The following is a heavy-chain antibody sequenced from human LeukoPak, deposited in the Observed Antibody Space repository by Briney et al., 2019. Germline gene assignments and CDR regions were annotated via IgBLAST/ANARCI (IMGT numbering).Heavy chain of an antibody. CDR3: ARDNQQLAFYF. CDR2: FYYSGST. V-gene: IGHV4-39*07. D-gene: IGHD6-13*01. CDR1: GGSISSGSFY. J-gene: IGHJ4*02. Sequence: SETLSLTCTVSGGSISSGSFYWGWIRQPPGTGLEWIGSFYYSGSTYYNPSLESRVSISVDTSKNQFSLKLTSMTAADAAVYYCARDNQQLAFYFWGQGTLVTVSS.